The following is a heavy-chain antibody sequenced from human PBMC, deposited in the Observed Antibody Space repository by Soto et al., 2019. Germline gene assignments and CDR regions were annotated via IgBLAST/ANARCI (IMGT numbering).Heavy chain of an antibody. J-gene: IGHJ4*02. D-gene: IGHD3-16*02. CDR2: ITDDGSST. Sequence: GGSLRLSCAASGFTFSSYYMHWFRQAPGKGLVWVSRITDDGSSTGYADSVKGRFTISRDNAKNTLYLQMNSLRAEDTAVYYCARDSSYIWGSYRLFDYWGQGTLVTVSS. CDR3: ARDSSYIWGSYRLFDY. V-gene: IGHV3-74*01. CDR1: GFTFSSYY.